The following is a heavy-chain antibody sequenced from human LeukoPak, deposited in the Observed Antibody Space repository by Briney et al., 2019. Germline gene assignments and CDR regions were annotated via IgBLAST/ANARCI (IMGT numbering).Heavy chain of an antibody. J-gene: IGHJ4*02. Sequence: GGSLRLSCAASGFTFRSYGMHWVRQAPGKGLEWVSSISSSSYIYYADSVKGRFTISRDNAKNSLYLQMNSLRAEDTAVYYCARRGSGYTEPIDYWGQGTLVTVSS. CDR3: ARRGSGYTEPIDY. D-gene: IGHD5-12*01. CDR2: ISSSSYI. CDR1: GFTFRSYG. V-gene: IGHV3-21*01.